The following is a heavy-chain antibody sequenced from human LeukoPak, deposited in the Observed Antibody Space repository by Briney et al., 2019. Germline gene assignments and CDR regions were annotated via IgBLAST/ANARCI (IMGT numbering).Heavy chain of an antibody. Sequence: SETLSLTCTASGGSISSYYWSWIRQPPGKGLEWIGYIYYSGSTNYNPSLKSRVTISVDTSKNQFSLKLSSVTAADTAVYYCARGRYDFWSGYYVDGIDVWGQGTTVTVSS. D-gene: IGHD3-3*01. CDR1: GGSISSYY. J-gene: IGHJ6*02. CDR2: IYYSGST. CDR3: ARGRYDFWSGYYVDGIDV. V-gene: IGHV4-59*01.